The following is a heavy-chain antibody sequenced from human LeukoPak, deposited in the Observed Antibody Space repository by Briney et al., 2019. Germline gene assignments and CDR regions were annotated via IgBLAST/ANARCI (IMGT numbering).Heavy chain of an antibody. V-gene: IGHV1-2*02. CDR1: GYTFTGYY. J-gene: IGHJ6*02. Sequence: ASVKVSCKASGYTFTGYYMHWVRQAPGQGLEWMGWINPNSGGTNYAQKSQGRVTMTRDTSISTAYMELSRLRSEDTAVYYCAREYCSGTSCKYYYGMDVWGQGTTVTVSS. CDR3: AREYCSGTSCKYYYGMDV. CDR2: INPNSGGT. D-gene: IGHD2-2*01.